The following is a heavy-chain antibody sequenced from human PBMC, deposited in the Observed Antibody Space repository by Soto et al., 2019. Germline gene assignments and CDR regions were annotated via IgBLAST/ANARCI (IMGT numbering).Heavy chain of an antibody. J-gene: IGHJ4*02. CDR1: GFTFTNHN. CDR3: ARDPPLSVLVVVATDEF. V-gene: IGHV3-21*01. Sequence: GGSLRLSCAASGFTFTNHNMNWVRQAPGKGLEWVSSISCSSSFRNYADSVKGRFSISRDNDKNLVYLQMDSLRAEDTAVYYCARDPPLSVLVVVATDEFWGKGTLVTVSS. D-gene: IGHD2-21*01. CDR2: ISCSSSFR.